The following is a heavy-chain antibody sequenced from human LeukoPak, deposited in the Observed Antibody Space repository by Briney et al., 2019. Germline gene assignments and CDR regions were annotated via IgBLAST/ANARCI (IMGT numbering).Heavy chain of an antibody. CDR2: ISGSGGST. CDR3: AKVQNPRAFDI. V-gene: IGHV3-23*01. CDR1: GFTFSSYA. Sequence: GGSLRLSCAASGFTFSSYAMTWVRQAPGKGLEWVSGISGSGGSTYYAESVKGRFTISRDNSKNTLYLQMNSLRAEDTALYYCAKVQNPRAFDIWGQGTMVTVSS. J-gene: IGHJ3*02.